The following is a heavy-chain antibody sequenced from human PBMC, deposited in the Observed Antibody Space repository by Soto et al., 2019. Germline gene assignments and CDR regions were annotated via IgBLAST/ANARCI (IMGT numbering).Heavy chain of an antibody. J-gene: IGHJ6*02. D-gene: IGHD4-17*01. V-gene: IGHV4-31*02. CDR1: GGSISSGGYY. CDR2: IYYSGKT. CDR3: ARDPSYGDYSYYGMDV. Sequence: QVQLQESGPGLVKPSQTLSLKCTVSGGSISSGGYYWTWIRQRPGKGLEWIGSIYYSGKTYYSPSLKSRVTISVDTSKNHFSLRLTYVPAADTAVYYCARDPSYGDYSYYGMDVWGQGTTVTVSS.